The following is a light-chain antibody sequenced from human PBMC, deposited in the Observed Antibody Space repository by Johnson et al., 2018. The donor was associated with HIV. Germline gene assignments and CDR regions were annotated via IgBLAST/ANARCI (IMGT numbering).Light chain of an antibody. V-gene: IGLV1-51*02. CDR3: GTWDSGLSAGV. CDR2: EDY. J-gene: IGLJ1*01. Sequence: QSALTQPPSVSAAPGQRVNISCSGHSSNIENYFVSWYQQLPGAAPRLLIYEDYKRPSGTPDRFSGSKSGTSATLDISGLQTGDEADYYCGTWDSGLSAGVFGTGTKVTVL. CDR1: SSNIENYF.